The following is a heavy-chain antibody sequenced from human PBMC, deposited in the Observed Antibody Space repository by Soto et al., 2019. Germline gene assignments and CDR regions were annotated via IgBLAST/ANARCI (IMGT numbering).Heavy chain of an antibody. D-gene: IGHD3-3*01. CDR1: GGSISSGGYY. V-gene: IGHV4-31*03. CDR2: IYYSGST. Sequence: PSETLSLTCTVSGGSISSGGYYWSWIRQHPGKGLEWIGYIYYSGSTYYNPSLKSRVTISVDTSKNQFSLKLSSVTAADTAVYYCARDRLPNYDFWSGPPGMNWFDPWGQGTLVNVSS. J-gene: IGHJ5*02. CDR3: ARDRLPNYDFWSGPPGMNWFDP.